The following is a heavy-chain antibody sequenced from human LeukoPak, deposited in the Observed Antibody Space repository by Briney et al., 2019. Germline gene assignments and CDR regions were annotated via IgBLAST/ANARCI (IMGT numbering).Heavy chain of an antibody. CDR3: ARDRGSSGWYLPFDY. D-gene: IGHD6-19*01. J-gene: IGHJ4*02. V-gene: IGHV3-7*01. Sequence: PGGSLRLSCAASGFTFSSYWMSWVRQAPGKGLEWVGNIKRDGSEQYYVDSVKGRFTISRDNAKKPLYLQIISLRAEDTAVYYCARDRGSSGWYLPFDYWGQGSLVTVSS. CDR1: GFTFSSYW. CDR2: IKRDGSEQ.